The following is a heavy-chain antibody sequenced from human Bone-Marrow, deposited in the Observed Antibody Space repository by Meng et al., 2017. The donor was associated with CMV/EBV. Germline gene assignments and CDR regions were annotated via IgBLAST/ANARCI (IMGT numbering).Heavy chain of an antibody. D-gene: IGHD2-2*01. Sequence: SVKVYCKASGGTFSSYAISWVRQAPGQGLEWMGGIIPIFGTANYAQKFQGRVTITTDESTSTAYMELSSLRSEDTAVDYCARYQLLAASQYYFDYWGQGTLVTVSS. CDR3: ARYQLLAASQYYFDY. V-gene: IGHV1-69*05. CDR2: IIPIFGTA. J-gene: IGHJ4*02. CDR1: GGTFSSYA.